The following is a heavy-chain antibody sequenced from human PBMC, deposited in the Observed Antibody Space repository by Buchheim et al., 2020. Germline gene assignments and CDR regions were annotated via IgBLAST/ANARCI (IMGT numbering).Heavy chain of an antibody. Sequence: QVQLQESGPGLVKPSQTLSLTCTVSGDSMERGGFYWNWIRQHPGMGLEFIGYMYNSGSTYFNPSSRSRDTISADTSKNQFSLKLSSVTAADTAVYFCARGTPRYYFDFWGQGTL. V-gene: IGHV4-31*03. CDR2: MYNSGST. D-gene: IGHD3-10*01. CDR1: GDSMERGGFY. J-gene: IGHJ4*02. CDR3: ARGTPRYYFDF.